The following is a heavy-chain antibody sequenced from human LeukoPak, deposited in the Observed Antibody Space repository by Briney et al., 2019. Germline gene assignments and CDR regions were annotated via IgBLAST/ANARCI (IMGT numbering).Heavy chain of an antibody. Sequence: APVKVSCKASGYTFTAYYMHWVRQAPGQGLEWMGWINPNSGDTNSSQKLQDRVTLTRDTSISTAYMELSSLTSDDTAVYYCARAYGSGTSYHPDYWGQGTLVTVSS. J-gene: IGHJ4*02. CDR2: INPNSGDT. CDR3: ARAYGSGTSYHPDY. CDR1: GYTFTAYY. V-gene: IGHV1-2*02. D-gene: IGHD3-10*01.